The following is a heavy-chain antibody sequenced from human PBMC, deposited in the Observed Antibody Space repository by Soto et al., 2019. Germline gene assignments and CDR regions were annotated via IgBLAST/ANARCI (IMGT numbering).Heavy chain of an antibody. CDR3: ARDLASRIWYFSYDSSGYFDY. CDR1: GFTFSSYW. D-gene: IGHD3-22*01. CDR2: INSDGSST. J-gene: IGHJ4*02. V-gene: IGHV3-74*01. Sequence: GGSLRLSCAASGFTFSSYWMHWVRQAPGKGLVWVSRINSDGSSTSYADSVKGRFTISRDNAKNTLYLQMNSLRAEDTAVYYCARDLASRIWYFSYDSSGYFDYWGQGTLVTVSS.